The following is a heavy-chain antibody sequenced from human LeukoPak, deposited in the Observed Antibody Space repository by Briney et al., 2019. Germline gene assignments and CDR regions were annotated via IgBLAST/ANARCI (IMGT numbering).Heavy chain of an antibody. D-gene: IGHD1-26*01. J-gene: IGHJ6*02. V-gene: IGHV4-59*01. CDR1: GGSISSYY. CDR2: IYYSGST. Sequence: PSETLSLTCTVSGGSISSYYWSWIRQPPGKGLEWIGHIYYSGSTNYNPSLKSRVTISVDTSKNQFSLKLSSVTAADTAVYYCARDASWDLDYGMDVWGQGTTVTVSS. CDR3: ARDASWDLDYGMDV.